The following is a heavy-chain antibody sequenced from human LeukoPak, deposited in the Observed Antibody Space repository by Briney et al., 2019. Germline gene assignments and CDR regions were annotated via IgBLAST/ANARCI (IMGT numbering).Heavy chain of an antibody. D-gene: IGHD3-22*01. Sequence: TSETLSLTCTVAGGSISSYPWRWIRQPPGKGLEWGGYIYYSAGTSYNPSLNSRVTISVDTSQTQFSLNLNSVTAADTAVYYCAGESYYYDSTGKLHYYFDYWGQGTPVTVSS. CDR2: IYYSAGT. V-gene: IGHV4-59*01. CDR1: GGSISSYP. J-gene: IGHJ4*02. CDR3: AGESYYYDSTGKLHYYFDY.